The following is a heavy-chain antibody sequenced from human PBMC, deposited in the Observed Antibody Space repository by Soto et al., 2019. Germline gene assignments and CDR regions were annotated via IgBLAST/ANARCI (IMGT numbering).Heavy chain of an antibody. V-gene: IGHV4-59*08. CDR2: IYYSGST. J-gene: IGHJ1*01. D-gene: IGHD2-15*01. Sequence: SETLSLTCTVSGGSISSYYWSWIRQPPGKGLEWIGYIYYSGSTNYNPSLKSRVTISVDTSKNQFSLKLSSVTAADTAVYYCARHSLYCSGGSCYPEYFQHWGQGTLVTVSS. CDR1: GGSISSYY. CDR3: ARHSLYCSGGSCYPEYFQH.